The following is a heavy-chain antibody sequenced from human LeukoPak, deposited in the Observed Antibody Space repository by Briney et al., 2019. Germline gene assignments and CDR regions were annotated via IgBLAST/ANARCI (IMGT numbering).Heavy chain of an antibody. D-gene: IGHD3-10*01. CDR3: ARRPMGSGKNWFDP. V-gene: IGHV1-8*01. CDR2: MNPNSGNT. CDR1: GYTFTSYD. Sequence: GASVKVSCKASGYTFTSYDISWVRQATGQGLEWMGWMNPNSGNTGYAQKFQGRVTMTRNTSISTAYMELSSLRSEDTAVYYCARRPMGSGKNWFDPWGQGTLVTVSS. J-gene: IGHJ5*02.